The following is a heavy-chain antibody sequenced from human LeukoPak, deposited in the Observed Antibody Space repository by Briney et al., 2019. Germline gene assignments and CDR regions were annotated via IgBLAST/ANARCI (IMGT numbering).Heavy chain of an antibody. V-gene: IGHV1-18*04. CDR2: INAYNGNT. Sequence: ASVKVSCKASGYTFTSYGISWVRQAPGQGLEWMGWINAYNGNTNYAQKLQGRVTMTTDTSTSTAYMELRSLKSDDTAVYYCAAATYYDYVWGSYDFDYWGQGTLVTVSS. D-gene: IGHD3-16*01. CDR3: AAATYYDYVWGSYDFDY. J-gene: IGHJ4*02. CDR1: GYTFTSYG.